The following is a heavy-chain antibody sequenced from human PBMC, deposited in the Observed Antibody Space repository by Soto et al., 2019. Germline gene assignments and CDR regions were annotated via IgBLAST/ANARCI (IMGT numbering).Heavy chain of an antibody. CDR1: GGAVSDKTYY. J-gene: IGHJ4*02. V-gene: IGHV4-61*01. Sequence: PSETLSLTCSVSGGAVSDKTYYWSWNRQPPGKRLEWIWYVDYSETTNYNPSLKSRVTISVDLSKNQFSLRLSSVTTADTALYYCARTTAVPNSLRSRYFFDYWGQGTLVTVSS. CDR3: ARTTAVPNSLRSRYFFDY. CDR2: VDYSETT. D-gene: IGHD4-17*01.